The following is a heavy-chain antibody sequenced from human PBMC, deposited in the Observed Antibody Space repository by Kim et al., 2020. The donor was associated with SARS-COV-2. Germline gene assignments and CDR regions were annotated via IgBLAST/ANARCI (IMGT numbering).Heavy chain of an antibody. V-gene: IGHV3-74*01. Sequence: GGSLRLSCAASGFTFSTYWMHWVRQAPGKGLVWVSRINSDGSSTTYADSVRGRFTISRDNAKNTLFLQMNSLRAEDTAVYYCARSRYSCGMDVWGQGTTV. CDR3: ARSRYSCGMDV. J-gene: IGHJ6*02. CDR1: GFTFSTYW. CDR2: INSDGSST.